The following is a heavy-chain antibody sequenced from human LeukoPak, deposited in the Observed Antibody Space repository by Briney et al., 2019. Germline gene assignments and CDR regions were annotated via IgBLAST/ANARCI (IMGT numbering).Heavy chain of an antibody. CDR2: FDPEDGET. CDR3: ATEGYSYGRMGY. D-gene: IGHD5-18*01. Sequence: ASVKVSCKASGYTFTSYGISWVRQAPGKGLEWMGGFDPEDGETIYAQKFQGRVTMTEDTSTDTAYMELSSLRSEDTAVYYCATEGYSYGRMGYWGQGTLVTVSS. V-gene: IGHV1-24*01. J-gene: IGHJ4*02. CDR1: GYTFTSYG.